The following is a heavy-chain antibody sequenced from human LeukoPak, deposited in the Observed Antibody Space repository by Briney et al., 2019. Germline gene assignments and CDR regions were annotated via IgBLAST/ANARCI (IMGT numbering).Heavy chain of an antibody. CDR1: GGTFSSYA. CDR3: ARDRMDGYLSYYFDY. V-gene: IGHV1-69*01. D-gene: IGHD5-24*01. J-gene: IGHJ4*02. CDR2: IIPIFGTA. Sequence: SVKVSCKASGGTFSSYAISWVRQAPGQGLEWMGGIIPIFGTANYAQKFQGRVTITADESTSTAYMELSSLRSEDTAVYYCARDRMDGYLSYYFDYWGQGTLVTVSS.